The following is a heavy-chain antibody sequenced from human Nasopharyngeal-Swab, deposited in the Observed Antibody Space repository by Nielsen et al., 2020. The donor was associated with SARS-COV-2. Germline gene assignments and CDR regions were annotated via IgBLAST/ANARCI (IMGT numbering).Heavy chain of an antibody. CDR2: IFWGDDK. D-gene: IGHD5-12*01. J-gene: IGHJ6*02. Sequence: RQAPGKALEWLAVIFWGDDKWYSPSLEGRLTITKDTTKNQVVLRMTNVDPVDTGTYYCARVDVSGFYYYGLDVWGQGTTVTVSS. CDR3: ARVDVSGFYYYGLDV. V-gene: IGHV2-5*02.